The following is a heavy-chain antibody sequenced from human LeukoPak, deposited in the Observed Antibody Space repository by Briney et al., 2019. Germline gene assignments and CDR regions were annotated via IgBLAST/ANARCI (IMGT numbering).Heavy chain of an antibody. CDR2: ISGSGGST. Sequence: GGSLRLSCAASGFTFSSYAMSWVRQAPGKGLEWVSAISGSGGSTYYADSVKGRFTISRDNSKNTLYLQMNSLRAEDTAVYYCANSPYYYDSSGYYPDAFDIWGQGTMVTVSS. V-gene: IGHV3-23*01. J-gene: IGHJ3*02. D-gene: IGHD3-22*01. CDR3: ANSPYYYDSSGYYPDAFDI. CDR1: GFTFSSYA.